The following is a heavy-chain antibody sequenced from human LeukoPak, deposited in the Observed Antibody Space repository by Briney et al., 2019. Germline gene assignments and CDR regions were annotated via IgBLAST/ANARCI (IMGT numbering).Heavy chain of an antibody. J-gene: IGHJ6*02. V-gene: IGHV4-61*02. CDR3: ARGKTRDYYYGMDV. CDR2: IYTSGST. Sequence: SQTLSLTCTVSGGSISSGSYYWSWIRQPAVKGLEWIGRIYTSGSTNYNPSLKSRVTISVDTSKNQFSLKLSSVTAADTAVYYCARGKTRDYYYGMDVWGQGTTVTVSS. CDR1: GGSISSGSYY.